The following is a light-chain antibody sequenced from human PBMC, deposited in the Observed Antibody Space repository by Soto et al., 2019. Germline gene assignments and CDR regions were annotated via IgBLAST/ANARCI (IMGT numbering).Light chain of an antibody. V-gene: IGLV2-14*03. Sequence: QSALTQPASVSGSPGQSITISCTGTSSDVGGYSYVSWYQHHPGKAPKLLIYDVTTRPSGVSDRFSGSKSGNTASLTISGLQAEDEADYYCSSYTNSSITPFGTGTKVTVL. J-gene: IGLJ1*01. CDR3: SSYTNSSITP. CDR2: DVT. CDR1: SSDVGGYSY.